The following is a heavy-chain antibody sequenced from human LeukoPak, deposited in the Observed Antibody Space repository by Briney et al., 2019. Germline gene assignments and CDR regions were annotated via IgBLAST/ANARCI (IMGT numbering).Heavy chain of an antibody. Sequence: SETLSLTCAVYGGSFSGYYWSWIRQPPGKGLEWIGEINHSGSTNYNPSLKSRGPISVDTSKNQFSLKLSSVTAADTAVYYCARHSSSLDWGQGTMVTVSS. D-gene: IGHD6-6*01. CDR1: GGSFSGYY. V-gene: IGHV4-34*01. CDR3: ARHSSSLD. CDR2: INHSGST. J-gene: IGHJ3*01.